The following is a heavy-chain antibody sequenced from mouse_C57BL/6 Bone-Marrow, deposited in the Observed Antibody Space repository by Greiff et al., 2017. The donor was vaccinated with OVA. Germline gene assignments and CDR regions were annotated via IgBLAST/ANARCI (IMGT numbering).Heavy chain of an antibody. CDR1: GFTFSDYY. V-gene: IGHV5-12*01. Sequence: EVKLVESGGGLVQPGGSLKLSCAASGFTFSDYYMYWVRQTPEKRLEWVAYISNGGGSTYYPDTVKGRFPISRDNAKNTLYLQMILLKYEDTAMYYGASSHYCGREESMDYWGQGTSVTVSS. J-gene: IGHJ4*01. CDR3: ASSHYCGREESMDY. D-gene: IGHD1-1*01. CDR2: ISNGGGST.